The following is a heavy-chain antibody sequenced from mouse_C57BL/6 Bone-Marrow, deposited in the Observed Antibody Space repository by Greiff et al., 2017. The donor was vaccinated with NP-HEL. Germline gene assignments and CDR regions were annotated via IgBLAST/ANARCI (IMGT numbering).Heavy chain of an antibody. D-gene: IGHD1-1*01. Sequence: VQLQQSGPELVKPGASVKISCKASGYSFTDYNMNWVKQSNGKSLEWIGVINPNYGTTSYNQKFKGKATLTVDQSSSTAYMQLNSLTSEDSAVYYGARWGCYYGSSYRDYFDYWGQGTTLTVSS. CDR3: ARWGCYYGSSYRDYFDY. CDR2: INPNYGTT. CDR1: GYSFTDYN. V-gene: IGHV1-39*01. J-gene: IGHJ2*01.